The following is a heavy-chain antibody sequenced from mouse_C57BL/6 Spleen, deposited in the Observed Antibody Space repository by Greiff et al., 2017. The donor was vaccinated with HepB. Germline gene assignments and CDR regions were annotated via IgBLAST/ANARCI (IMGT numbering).Heavy chain of an antibody. Sequence: VKLQQSGPGLVQPSQSLSITCTVSGFSLTSYGVHWVRQSPGKGLEWLGVIWRGGSTDYNAAFMSRLSITKDNSKSQVFFKMNSLQADDTAIYYCAKNSFITTVVEGYAMDYWGQGTSVTVSS. CDR1: GFSLTSYG. D-gene: IGHD1-1*01. J-gene: IGHJ4*01. V-gene: IGHV2-5*01. CDR2: IWRGGST. CDR3: AKNSFITTVVEGYAMDY.